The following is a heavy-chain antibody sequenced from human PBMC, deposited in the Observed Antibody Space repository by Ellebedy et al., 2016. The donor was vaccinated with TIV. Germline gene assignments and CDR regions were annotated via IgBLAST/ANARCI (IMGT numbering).Heavy chain of an antibody. CDR3: ARDGIVGGTTEYYFDY. D-gene: IGHD1-26*01. Sequence: GESLKISCAASGFTFSDYWMHWVRQVPGKGLQWVSRINSDGSTIYYADSVKGRFTISRDNAKDTLFLQMNSLRVEDTAVYYCARDGIVGGTTEYYFDYWGQGTQVTVSS. CDR2: INSDGSTI. J-gene: IGHJ4*02. CDR1: GFTFSDYW. V-gene: IGHV3-74*01.